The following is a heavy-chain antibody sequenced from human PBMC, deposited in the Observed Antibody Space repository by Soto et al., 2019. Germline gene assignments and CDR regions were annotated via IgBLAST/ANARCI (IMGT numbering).Heavy chain of an antibody. Sequence: QSQTLSLPCAISGDSVSSNSAAWNWIRQSPSRGLEWLGRTYYRSKWYNDYAVSVKSRITINPDTSKNQFSLQLNSVTPEDTAVYYCARGEHRLGESSSWYYLNYYYYYMDVWGKGTTVTVSS. CDR2: TYYRSKWYN. V-gene: IGHV6-1*01. CDR1: GDSVSSNSAA. CDR3: ARGEHRLGESSSWYYLNYYYYYMDV. J-gene: IGHJ6*03. D-gene: IGHD6-13*01.